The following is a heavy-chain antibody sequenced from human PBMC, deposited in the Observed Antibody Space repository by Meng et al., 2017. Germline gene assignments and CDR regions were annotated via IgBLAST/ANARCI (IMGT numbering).Heavy chain of an antibody. J-gene: IGHJ4*02. Sequence: GESLKISCAASGSTFSSYWMHWVRQAPGKGLEWVAVISYDGSNKYYADSVKGRFTISRDNSKNTLYLQMNSLRAEDTAVYYCARGAYYYDSSGYWYWGQGTLVTVSS. CDR3: ARGAYYYDSSGYWY. V-gene: IGHV3-30*19. D-gene: IGHD3-22*01. CDR1: GSTFSSYW. CDR2: ISYDGSNK.